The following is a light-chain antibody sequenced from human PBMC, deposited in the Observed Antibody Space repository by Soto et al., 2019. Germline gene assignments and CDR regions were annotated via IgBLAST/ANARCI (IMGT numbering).Light chain of an antibody. CDR1: NSELGNYKY. CDR3: SSYTTTITV. CDR2: EVT. V-gene: IGLV2-14*01. J-gene: IGLJ3*02. Sequence: QSALTQPASVSGSPGQSVTIPCTGTNSELGNYKYVSWYQQYPGKPPQLLIYEVTNRPLGVSNRFSGSKSGNTASLTISGLQAEDEADYYCSSYTTTITVFGGGTKLTVL.